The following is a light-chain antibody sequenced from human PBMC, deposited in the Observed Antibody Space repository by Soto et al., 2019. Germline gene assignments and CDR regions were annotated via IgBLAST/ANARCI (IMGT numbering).Light chain of an antibody. V-gene: IGKV3-20*01. CDR1: QTISSNY. Sequence: EIVLTQSPGTLSVSPGERATLSCRASQTISSNYLAWYQQKPGQAASLLIYGTSSRATGIPDRFSGSGSGTDFTLTISRLEPEDSAIYYCQQYVSWTFGQGTKVEI. CDR3: QQYVSWT. CDR2: GTS. J-gene: IGKJ1*01.